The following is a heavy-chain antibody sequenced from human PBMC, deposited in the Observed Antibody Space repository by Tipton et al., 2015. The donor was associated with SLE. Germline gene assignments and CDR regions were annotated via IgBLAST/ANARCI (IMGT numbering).Heavy chain of an antibody. Sequence: TLSLTCAVCGGSFGGYYWSWIRQPPGKGLEWIGEINHSGSTNYNPSLKSRVTISVDTSKNQFSLKLSSVTAADTAVYYCARGNLNCSSTSCYPGYYFYYGMDVWGQGTTVTVSS. CDR3: ARGNLNCSSTSCYPGYYFYYGMDV. V-gene: IGHV4-34*01. J-gene: IGHJ6*02. CDR1: GGSFGGYY. CDR2: INHSGST. D-gene: IGHD2-2*01.